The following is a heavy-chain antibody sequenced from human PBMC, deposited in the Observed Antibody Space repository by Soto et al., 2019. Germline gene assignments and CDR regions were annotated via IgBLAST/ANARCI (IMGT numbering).Heavy chain of an antibody. CDR3: ARGRYGEY. Sequence: QVHLVQSGAEVKKPGASVKVSCKGSGYGFTTYGITWVRQAPGQGLEWMAWISAHNGNTNYAQKLQGRVTVTRDTSTRTAYMELRSLRADDTAVYYCARGRYGEYWGQGALVNVSS. CDR1: GYGFTTYG. CDR2: ISAHNGNT. D-gene: IGHD3-10*01. J-gene: IGHJ4*02. V-gene: IGHV1-18*01.